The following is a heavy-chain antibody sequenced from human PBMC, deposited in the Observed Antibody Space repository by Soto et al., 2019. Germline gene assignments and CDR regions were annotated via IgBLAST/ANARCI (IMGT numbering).Heavy chain of an antibody. CDR3: ASSDGRY. V-gene: IGHV4-59*01. J-gene: IGHJ4*02. CDR2: IYYSGSS. CDR1: GGSISSYC. Sequence: ETLSLTCPVFGGSISSYCWSWIRQPPGTGLEWIGYIYYSGSSNYNPSLKSRVTISVDTSKNQFSLKLRSVTAADTAVYYCASSDGRYWGQGTLVTVPS.